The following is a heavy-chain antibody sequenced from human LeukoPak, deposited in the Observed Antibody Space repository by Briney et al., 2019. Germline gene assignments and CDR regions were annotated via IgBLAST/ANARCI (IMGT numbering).Heavy chain of an antibody. CDR1: GYTFAGYY. D-gene: IGHD3-22*01. J-gene: IGHJ4*02. CDR2: INPNSGGT. CDR3: ARDGDSSGPGGYY. V-gene: IGHV1-2*02. Sequence: ASVKVSCKASGYTFAGYYMHWVRQAPGQGLEWMGWINPNSGGTNYAQKLQGRVTMTTDTSTSTAYMELRSLRSDDTAVYYCARDGDSSGPGGYYWGQGTLVTVSS.